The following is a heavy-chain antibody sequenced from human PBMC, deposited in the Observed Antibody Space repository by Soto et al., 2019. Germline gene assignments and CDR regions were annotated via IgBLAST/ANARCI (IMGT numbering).Heavy chain of an antibody. CDR2: IYWNDDK. D-gene: IGHD2-2*01. Sequence: GSGPTLVNPTQTLTLTCTFSGFSLSTSGVGVGWIRQPPGKALEWLALIYWNDDKRYSPSLKSRLTITKDTFKNQVVLTMTNMDPVDTATYYCAHRRLGYCSSTSCYGAWFDPWGQGTLVTVSS. CDR1: GFSLSTSGVG. J-gene: IGHJ5*02. V-gene: IGHV2-5*01. CDR3: AHRRLGYCSSTSCYGAWFDP.